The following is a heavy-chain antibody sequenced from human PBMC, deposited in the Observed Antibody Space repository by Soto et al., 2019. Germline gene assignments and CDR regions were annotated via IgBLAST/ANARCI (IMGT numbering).Heavy chain of an antibody. J-gene: IGHJ6*02. Sequence: LRLSCAASGFTFSSYWMHWVRQAPGKGLVWVSRMNEDGGTTDYVDSVKGRFTISRDNAKNTLYLQMNSLRVEDTAVYYCASDLSGRADVWGQGTTVTVSS. CDR2: MNEDGGTT. V-gene: IGHV3-74*01. CDR1: GFTFSSYW. CDR3: ASDLSGRADV. D-gene: IGHD3-10*01.